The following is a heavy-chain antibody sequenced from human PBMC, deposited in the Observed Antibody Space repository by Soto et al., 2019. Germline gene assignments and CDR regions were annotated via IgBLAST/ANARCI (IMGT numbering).Heavy chain of an antibody. D-gene: IGHD6-13*01. CDR3: AKVSLAAAEIDY. CDR2: ISGCGGRT. Sequence: PGRTVRRSCAASAITFSSTAMSWVRQAPGKGLEWLSAISGCGGRTYYADSVKGRFTTSRDNSKNRLYLQMNSLRAEAAAVYDSAKVSLAAAEIDYWGKGTMVTVGS. J-gene: IGHJ4*02. CDR1: AITFSSTA. V-gene: IGHV3-23*01.